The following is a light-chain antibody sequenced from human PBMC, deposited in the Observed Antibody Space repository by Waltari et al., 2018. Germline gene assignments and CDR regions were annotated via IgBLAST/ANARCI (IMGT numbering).Light chain of an antibody. J-gene: IGKJ1*01. CDR2: GAY. V-gene: IGKV3-20*01. CDR3: QHHVRLPTT. Sequence: IVLTQSPSTLSLSPGERATLSCRASQSVSTYLAWYQQKPGQAPRLLIYGAYSRAAGIPDRFSGSGYGTDFSLTISRLEPEDFAVYYCQHHVRLPTTFGQGTRVEIK. CDR1: QSVSTY.